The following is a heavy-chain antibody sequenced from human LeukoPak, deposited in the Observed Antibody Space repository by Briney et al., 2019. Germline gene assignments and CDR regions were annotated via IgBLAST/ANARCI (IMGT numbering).Heavy chain of an antibody. Sequence: PSETLSLTCTVSGGSISSSTYHWGWIRQPPGKGLEWMGSIYYSGNTYYNPSLRSRVTISVDTSKNQFSLKLSSVTAADTAVYYCACQPRRWVQSPFDSWGQGTLITVSS. CDR3: ACQPRRWVQSPFDS. J-gene: IGHJ4*02. D-gene: IGHD5-24*01. CDR2: IYYSGNT. CDR1: GGSISSSTYH. V-gene: IGHV4-39*01.